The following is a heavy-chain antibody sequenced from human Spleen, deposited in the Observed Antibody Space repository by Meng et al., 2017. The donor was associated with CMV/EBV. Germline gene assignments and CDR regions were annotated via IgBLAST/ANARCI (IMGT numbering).Heavy chain of an antibody. CDR3: AGFGVAITNGLDV. Sequence: GESLRLSCAASGFTFSAYSMNWVRQAPGKGLEWVSSISTTSTYIYYSDSVKGRFTISRDNAKNSLYLQVNSLRVEDTAVYYCAGFGVAITNGLDVWGQGTTVTVSS. D-gene: IGHD3-3*01. V-gene: IGHV3-21*01. CDR1: GFTFSAYS. CDR2: ISTTSTYI. J-gene: IGHJ6*02.